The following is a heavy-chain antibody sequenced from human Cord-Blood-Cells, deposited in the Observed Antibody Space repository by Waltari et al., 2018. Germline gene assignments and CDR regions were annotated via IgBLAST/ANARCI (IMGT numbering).Heavy chain of an antibody. CDR1: GYTFTSYD. D-gene: IGHD3-22*01. J-gene: IGHJ4*02. V-gene: IGHV1-8*03. CDR2: MNPNSGNT. CDR3: ARAGHYYDSSGYYYFDY. Sequence: QVQLVQSGAEVKKPGASVKVSCKASGYTFTSYDINWVRQATGQGLEWMGWMNPNSGNTGYAQKFQGRVTITRNTSISTAYMELSSLRSEDTAVYYCARAGHYYDSSGYYYFDYWGQGTLVTVSS.